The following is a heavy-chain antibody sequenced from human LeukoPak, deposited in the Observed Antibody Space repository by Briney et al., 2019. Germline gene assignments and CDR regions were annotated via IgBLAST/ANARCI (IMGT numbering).Heavy chain of an antibody. Sequence: GGSLRLSCAASASTFSRSYMGWVRQAPGKGLEGVALMRLAGSVTYYVESVTGRFTISRDNTKNLLYLHMNNLRAEDTAVYYCVIDRGARWGQGTLVTVSS. V-gene: IGHV3-7*01. CDR3: VIDRGAR. CDR1: ASTFSRSY. CDR2: MRLAGSVT. J-gene: IGHJ4*02.